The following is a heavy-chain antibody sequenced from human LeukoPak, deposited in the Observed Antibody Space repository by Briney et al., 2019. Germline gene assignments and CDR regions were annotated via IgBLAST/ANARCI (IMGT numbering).Heavy chain of an antibody. Sequence: GRSLRLSCAASGFTLSDYYMSWIRQAPGKGLEWDSYISSSGSTIYYADSVKGRFTISRDNAKNSLYLQMNRLRAEDTAVYYCARERLRGGYYSDFDYWGQGTLVTVSS. J-gene: IGHJ4*02. D-gene: IGHD3-3*01. CDR1: GFTLSDYY. CDR3: ARERLRGGYYSDFDY. CDR2: ISSSGSTI. V-gene: IGHV3-11*01.